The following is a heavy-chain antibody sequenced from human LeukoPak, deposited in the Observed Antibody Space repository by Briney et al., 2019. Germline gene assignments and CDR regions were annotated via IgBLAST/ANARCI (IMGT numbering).Heavy chain of an antibody. J-gene: IGHJ4*02. CDR1: GGSFSGYY. CDR3: ARRALLWFGELENYFDY. V-gene: IGHV4-34*01. Sequence: SETLSLTCAVYGGSFSGYYWSWIRQPPGKGLEWIGEINHSGSTNYNPSLKSRVTISVDTSKNQFSLKLSSVTAADMAVYYCARRALLWFGELENYFDYWGQGTLVTVSS. CDR2: INHSGST. D-gene: IGHD3-10*01.